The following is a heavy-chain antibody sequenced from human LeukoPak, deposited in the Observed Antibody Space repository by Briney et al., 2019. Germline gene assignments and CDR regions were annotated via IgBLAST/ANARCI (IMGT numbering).Heavy chain of an antibody. J-gene: IGHJ4*02. CDR3: ARRGQWLIFDY. CDR2: IYHSGST. V-gene: IGHV4-34*01. CDR1: GFTFSDYY. Sequence: LRLSCAVSGFTFSDYYMSWIRQAPGKGLEWIGEIYHSGSTNYNPSLKSRVTISVDKSKNQFSLKLSSVTAADTAVYYCARRGQWLIFDYWGQGTLVTVSS. D-gene: IGHD6-19*01.